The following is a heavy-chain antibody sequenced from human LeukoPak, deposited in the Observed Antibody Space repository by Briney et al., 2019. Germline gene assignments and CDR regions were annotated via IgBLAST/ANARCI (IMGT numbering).Heavy chain of an antibody. J-gene: IGHJ4*02. Sequence: ASVKVSCKASGYTFTGYYMHWVRQAPGQGLEWMGWINPNSGGTNYAQKFQGRVTMTRDTSISTAYMELSRLRSEDTAVYYCAREGYYYDSSGYYNWGQGTLVTVSS. V-gene: IGHV1-2*02. CDR3: AREGYYYDSSGYYN. CDR2: INPNSGGT. CDR1: GYTFTGYY. D-gene: IGHD3-22*01.